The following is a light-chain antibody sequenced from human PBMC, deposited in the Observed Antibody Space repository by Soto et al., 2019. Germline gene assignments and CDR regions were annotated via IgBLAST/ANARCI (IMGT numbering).Light chain of an antibody. CDR3: HLRRRRPRA. J-gene: IGKJ1*01. V-gene: IGKV3-11*01. CDR1: QYVGTR. Sequence: VMTQCTFSLEVTSGEPAALSCRASQYVGTRLAWYQHKPGQAPRLLIYYTSNRATGIPARFSGSGSGTYFTLAVNILAPEDLSIHYIHLRRRRPRALGPGTKVDIK. CDR2: YTS.